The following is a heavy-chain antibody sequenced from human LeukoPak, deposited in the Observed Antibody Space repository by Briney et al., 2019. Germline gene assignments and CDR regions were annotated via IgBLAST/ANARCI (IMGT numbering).Heavy chain of an antibody. D-gene: IGHD3-22*01. CDR3: ARVSYYYDSSGYGFDP. V-gene: IGHV4-38-2*02. Sequence: SETLSLTCSVSNYSLKRGYYWGWIRQPPGKGLEWIGNIYHTGYSYSNPSLKSRVSLSVDTSKNQFSLKLSSVTAADTAVYYCARVSYYYDSSGYGFDPWGQGTLVTVSS. J-gene: IGHJ5*02. CDR1: NYSLKRGYY. CDR2: IYHTGYS.